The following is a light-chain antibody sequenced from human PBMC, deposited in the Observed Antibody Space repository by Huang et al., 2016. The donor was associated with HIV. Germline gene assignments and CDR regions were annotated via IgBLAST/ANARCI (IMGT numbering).Light chain of an antibody. V-gene: IGKV3-15*01. CDR3: QQYNNWPPVT. CDR2: DAS. J-gene: IGKJ3*01. CDR1: QSVSSN. Sequence: LSCRASQSVSSNLAWYQQKPGQAPRLLIYDASSRAAGIPARFSGNGSGTEFTLTISSLQSEDFAVYSCQQYNNWPPVTFGPGTKVDIK.